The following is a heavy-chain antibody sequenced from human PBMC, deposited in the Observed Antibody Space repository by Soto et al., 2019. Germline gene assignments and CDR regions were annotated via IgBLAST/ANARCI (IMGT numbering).Heavy chain of an antibody. CDR1: GFTFSSYG. J-gene: IGHJ4*02. V-gene: IGHV3-33*01. CDR3: ARDHDGSGSFPDY. CDR2: IWYDGSNK. D-gene: IGHD3-10*01. Sequence: QVQLVESGGGVVQPGRSLRLSCAASGFTFSSYGMHWVRQAPGKGLEWVAGIWYDGSNKYYADSVKGRFTISRDNSKNTLYLQMNSLRAEYTAVYYCARDHDGSGSFPDYWGQGTLVTVSS.